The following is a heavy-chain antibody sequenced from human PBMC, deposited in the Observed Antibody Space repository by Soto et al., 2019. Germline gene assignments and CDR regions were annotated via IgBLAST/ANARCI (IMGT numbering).Heavy chain of an antibody. V-gene: IGHV3-30-3*01. Sequence: QVQLVEFGGGVVQPGRSLRLSCAASRFTFSNYAMHWVRQAPGKGLQWVALISFDGSTKYYADSVKGRFTIHRDNPKNTLYLQMNSLRAVATAVYYCARSPGYCSTTRCYGRDFAMDVWGQGTTVTVSS. CDR1: RFTFSNYA. J-gene: IGHJ6*02. CDR2: ISFDGSTK. CDR3: ARSPGYCSTTRCYGRDFAMDV. D-gene: IGHD2-2*01.